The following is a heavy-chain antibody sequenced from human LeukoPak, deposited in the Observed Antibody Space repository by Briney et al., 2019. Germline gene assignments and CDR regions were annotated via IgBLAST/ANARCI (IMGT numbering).Heavy chain of an antibody. Sequence: SETLSLTCTVSGASISSSSYYWGWIRQPPGEGLEYIGGIYYSGITYYSPSLKSRVTISLDTSKNQFSLKLTSVTAADTAVYYCARGPAAGIDTGHYDYWGQGTLVTVSS. CDR1: GASISSSSYY. D-gene: IGHD6-13*01. CDR3: ARGPAAGIDTGHYDY. V-gene: IGHV4-39*07. CDR2: IYYSGIT. J-gene: IGHJ4*02.